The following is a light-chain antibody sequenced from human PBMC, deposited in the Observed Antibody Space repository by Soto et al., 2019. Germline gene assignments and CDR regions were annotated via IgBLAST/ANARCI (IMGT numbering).Light chain of an antibody. Sequence: QSVRTQPPSASRTPGQRGTISCSGSSSDIGSNAVYWYQQLPGTAPKLLIYRNNQRPSGFPDRFSGTKSGTSASLAISGLRSEDEADYYCAAWNDGLSGFVFGTGTKVTVL. J-gene: IGLJ1*01. CDR3: AAWNDGLSGFV. CDR2: RNN. V-gene: IGLV1-47*01. CDR1: SSDIGSNA.